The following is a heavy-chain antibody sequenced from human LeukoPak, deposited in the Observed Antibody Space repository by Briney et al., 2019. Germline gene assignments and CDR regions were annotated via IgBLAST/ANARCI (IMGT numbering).Heavy chain of an antibody. V-gene: IGHV3-30*03. D-gene: IGHD2-2*01. CDR3: ARDGSRVVPAYYFDY. CDR1: GFTFSSYG. J-gene: IGHJ4*02. CDR2: ISFDGSNK. Sequence: GRSLRLSCAASGFTFSSYGMHWVRQAPGKGLEWVAVISFDGSNKYYADSVKGRFTISRDNSKNTLYLQMNSLRAEDTAVYYCARDGSRVVPAYYFDYWGQGTLVTVSS.